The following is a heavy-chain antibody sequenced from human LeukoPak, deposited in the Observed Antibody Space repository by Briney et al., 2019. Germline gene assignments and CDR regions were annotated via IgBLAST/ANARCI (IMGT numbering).Heavy chain of an antibody. CDR2: ISSSSSTI. Sequence: GGSLRLSCAASGFTFSSYSMNWVRQAPGKGLEWVSYISSSSSTIYYADSVKGRFTISRDIAKNSLYLQMNSLRAEDTAVYYCARVPYDSSGFLFDYWGQGTLVTVSS. CDR1: GFTFSSYS. V-gene: IGHV3-48*01. CDR3: ARVPYDSSGFLFDY. D-gene: IGHD3-22*01. J-gene: IGHJ4*02.